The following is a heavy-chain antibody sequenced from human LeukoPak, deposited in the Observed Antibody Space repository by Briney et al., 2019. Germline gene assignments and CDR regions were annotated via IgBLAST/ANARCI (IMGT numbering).Heavy chain of an antibody. CDR3: ARTASRARDGYSYDSYFDY. D-gene: IGHD5-18*01. CDR1: GGTFSSYA. Sequence: ASVKVSCKASGGTFSSYAISWVRQAPGQGLEWMGGIIPIFGTANYAQKFQGRVTITADESTSTAYMELSSLRSEDTAVYYCARTASRARDGYSYDSYFDYWGQGTLVTVSS. V-gene: IGHV1-69*13. CDR2: IIPIFGTA. J-gene: IGHJ4*02.